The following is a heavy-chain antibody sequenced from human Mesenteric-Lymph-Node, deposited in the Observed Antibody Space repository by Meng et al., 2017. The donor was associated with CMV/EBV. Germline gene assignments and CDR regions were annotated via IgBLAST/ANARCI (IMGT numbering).Heavy chain of an antibody. D-gene: IGHD2-21*02. CDR3: STAPNPNYSDY. CDR1: GFTFDDYA. Sequence: GGSLRLSCAASGFTFDDYAMHWVRQAPGKGLEWVSGISWNSGSIGYADSVKGRFTISRDNARKSVYLQMNGLRAEDTAVYYCSTAPNPNYSDYWGQGTLVTVSS. J-gene: IGHJ4*01. V-gene: IGHV3-9*01. CDR2: ISWNSGSI.